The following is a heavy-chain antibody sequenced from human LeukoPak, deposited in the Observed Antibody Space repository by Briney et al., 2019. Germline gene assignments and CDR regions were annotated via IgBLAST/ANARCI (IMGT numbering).Heavy chain of an antibody. CDR3: AGTPWFGELTLDY. CDR2: IVVGSGHT. V-gene: IGHV1-58*02. J-gene: IGHJ4*02. Sequence: GTSVKVSCKASGFTFTSSTIQWVRQARGQRLEWIGWIVVGSGHTNYAQKFQERVIITRDMSTTTVYMELSSLRSEDTAVYYCAGTPWFGELTLDYWGQGTLVTVSS. CDR1: GFTFTSST. D-gene: IGHD3-10*01.